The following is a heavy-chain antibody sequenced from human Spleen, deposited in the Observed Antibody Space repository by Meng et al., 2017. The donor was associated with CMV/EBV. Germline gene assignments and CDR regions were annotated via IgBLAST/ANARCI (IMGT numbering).Heavy chain of an antibody. CDR3: ASERNSYESSDEGDAFDI. CDR2: IYYSGST. CDR1: GDSISYYY. V-gene: IGHV4-59*01. D-gene: IGHD3-22*01. J-gene: IGHJ3*02. Sequence: SETLSLTCIVSGDSISYYYWSWIRQPPGKGLEWIGYIYYSGSTNYNPSLKSRVTISLDSSNNQFSLKLASVTAADTAVYYCASERNSYESSDEGDAFDIWGQGTMVTVSS.